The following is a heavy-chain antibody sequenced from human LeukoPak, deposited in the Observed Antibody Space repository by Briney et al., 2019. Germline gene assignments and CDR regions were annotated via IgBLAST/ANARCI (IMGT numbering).Heavy chain of an antibody. Sequence: GGSLRLSCAAAGFTFSSYGMHWVRQAPGRGLEWVAVISYDGSNKYYADSVKGRFTISRDNSKNTLYLQMNSLRSEDTAVYYCARVPGMVRGVIITSYYYYYMDVWGKGTTVTVSS. V-gene: IGHV3-30*03. D-gene: IGHD3-10*01. CDR3: ARVPGMVRGVIITSYYYYYMDV. CDR2: ISYDGSNK. J-gene: IGHJ6*03. CDR1: GFTFSSYG.